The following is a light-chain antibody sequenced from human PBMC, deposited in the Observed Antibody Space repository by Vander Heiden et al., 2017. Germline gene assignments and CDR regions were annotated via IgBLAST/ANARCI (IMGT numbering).Light chain of an antibody. J-gene: IGLJ2*01. CDR2: QDS. CDR1: KLGDKY. Sequence: SYELTQQPSVSVSPGQTASITCSGDKLGDKYACWYQQKPGQSPVLVIYQDSKRPSGIPERFSGSNSGNTATLTISGTQAMDEADYYCQAWDSSPDVVFGGGTKLTVL. CDR3: QAWDSSPDVV. V-gene: IGLV3-1*01.